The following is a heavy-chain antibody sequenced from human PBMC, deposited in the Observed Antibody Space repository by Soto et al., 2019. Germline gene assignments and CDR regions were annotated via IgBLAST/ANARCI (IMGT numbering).Heavy chain of an antibody. CDR1: GVSISSSSYY. D-gene: IGHD6-13*01. V-gene: IGHV4-39*01. Sequence: SETLSLTCTVSGVSISSSSYYWGWIRQPPGKGLEWIGSIYYSGSTYYNPSLKSRVTISVDTSKNQFSLKLSSVTAADTAVYYCARGRYSNPWGQGTLVTVSS. J-gene: IGHJ5*02. CDR3: ARGRYSNP. CDR2: IYYSGST.